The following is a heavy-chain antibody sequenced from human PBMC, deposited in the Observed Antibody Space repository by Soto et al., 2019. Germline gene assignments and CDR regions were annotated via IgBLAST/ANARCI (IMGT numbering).Heavy chain of an antibody. D-gene: IGHD2-15*01. V-gene: IGHV3-23*01. Sequence: EVQLLESGGGLVQPGGSLRLSCAASGFTFSSYAMSWVRQAPGKGLEWVSVISGSGSSTYYADSVKDRFTISRDNSKNTLYLQMNILRAEDTALYYCASPRKDIVVVAAAPLDYWGQGTLVTVSS. J-gene: IGHJ4*02. CDR2: ISGSGSST. CDR1: GFTFSSYA. CDR3: ASPRKDIVVVAAAPLDY.